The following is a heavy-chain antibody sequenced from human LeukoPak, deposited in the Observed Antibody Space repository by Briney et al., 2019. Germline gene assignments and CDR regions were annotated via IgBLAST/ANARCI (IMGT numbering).Heavy chain of an antibody. V-gene: IGHV3-7*01. D-gene: IGHD5-12*01. J-gene: IGHJ4*02. CDR3: AAGQEDSGYDYGLDY. Sequence: GGSLRLSCAASGFTFSSYWMSWVRQAPGKGLEWVANIKQDGSEKYYVDSVKGRFTISRDNAKNSLYLQMNSLRAEDTAVYYCAAGQEDSGYDYGLDYWGQGTLVTVSS. CDR1: GFTFSSYW. CDR2: IKQDGSEK.